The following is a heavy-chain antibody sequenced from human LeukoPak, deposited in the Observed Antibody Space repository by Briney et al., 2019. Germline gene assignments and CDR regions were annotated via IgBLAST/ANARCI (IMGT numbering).Heavy chain of an antibody. CDR3: ARDYYDSSGPGGSDAFDI. J-gene: IGHJ3*02. Sequence: TSQTLSLTCTVSGGSISSGGYYWSWIRQPPGKGLEWIGYIYYSGSTNYNPSLKSRVTISVDTSKNQFSLKLSSVTAADTAVYYCARDYYDSSGPGGSDAFDIWGQGTMVTVSS. D-gene: IGHD3-22*01. CDR1: GGSISSGGYY. V-gene: IGHV4-61*08. CDR2: IYYSGST.